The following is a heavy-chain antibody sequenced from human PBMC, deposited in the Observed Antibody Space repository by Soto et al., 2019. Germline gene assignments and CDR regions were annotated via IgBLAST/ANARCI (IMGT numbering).Heavy chain of an antibody. CDR3: ARVSDYSKRGEGVLDY. CDR2: IYYSGST. CDR1: GGSVSSSNW. Sequence: SETLSLTCAVSGGSVSSSNWWSWLRQPPGKGLEWIGYIYYSGSTNYNPSLKSRVTISVDTSKNQFSLKLSSVTAADTAVYYCARVSDYSKRGEGVLDYWGQGTLVTVSS. V-gene: IGHV4-4*02. D-gene: IGHD4-4*01. J-gene: IGHJ4*02.